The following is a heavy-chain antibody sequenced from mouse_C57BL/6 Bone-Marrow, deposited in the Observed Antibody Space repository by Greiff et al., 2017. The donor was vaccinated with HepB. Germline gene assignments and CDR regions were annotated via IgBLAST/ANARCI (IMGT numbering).Heavy chain of an antibody. CDR2: IDPSDSYT. Sequence: QVQLQQPGAELVRPGTSVKLSCKASGYTFTSYWMHWVKQRPGQGLEWIGVIDPSDSYTNYNQKFKGKATLTVDTSSSTAYMQLSSLTSEDSAVYYCARWGYYGSSLYFDFWGQGTTLTVSS. CDR1: GYTFTSYW. CDR3: ARWGYYGSSLYFDF. D-gene: IGHD1-1*01. V-gene: IGHV1-59*01. J-gene: IGHJ2*01.